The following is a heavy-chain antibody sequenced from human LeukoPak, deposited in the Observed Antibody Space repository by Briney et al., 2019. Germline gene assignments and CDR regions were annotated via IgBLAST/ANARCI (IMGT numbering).Heavy chain of an antibody. CDR3: AREGAVAKRGDLFDY. J-gene: IGHJ4*02. CDR1: GGSFSGYY. D-gene: IGHD6-19*01. CDR2: INHSGST. Sequence: SETLSLTCAVYGGSFSGYYWTWMRQPPGKGLEWIGDINHSGSTNFNPSLKSRVSISVDTSKNQFSLRLSSVTAADTAVYYCAREGAVAKRGDLFDYWGQGTLVTVSS. V-gene: IGHV4-34*01.